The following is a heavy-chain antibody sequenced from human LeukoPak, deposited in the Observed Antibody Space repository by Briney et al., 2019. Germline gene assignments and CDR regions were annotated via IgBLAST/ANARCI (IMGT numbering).Heavy chain of an antibody. CDR3: ARVRLRVVNIGTFDY. V-gene: IGHV3-21*01. J-gene: IGHJ4*02. CDR1: GFTFSNYN. Sequence: GGSLRLSCAASGFTFSNYNMNWVRQAPGKGLEWVSSISSSDSDIYYADSVKGRFTISRDNAKNSLYLQMSSLRAEDTAVYYCARVRLRVVNIGTFDYWGQGTLVTVSS. CDR2: ISSSDSDI. D-gene: IGHD3-3*01.